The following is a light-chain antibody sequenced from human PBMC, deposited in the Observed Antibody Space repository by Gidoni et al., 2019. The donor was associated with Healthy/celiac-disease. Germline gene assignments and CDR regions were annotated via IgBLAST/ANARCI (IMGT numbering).Light chain of an antibody. V-gene: IGKV1-9*01. J-gene: IGKJ2*01. CDR1: QDISSY. Sequence: DIQLTQSPSFLSASVGDRVTITCRASQDISSYLAWYQQKPGKAPELLIYAASILQSGVPSRCSGRGSGTEFTLRIRSLQPADFATYYCHQLNSYAFGQGTKVDSK. CDR3: HQLNSYA. CDR2: AAS.